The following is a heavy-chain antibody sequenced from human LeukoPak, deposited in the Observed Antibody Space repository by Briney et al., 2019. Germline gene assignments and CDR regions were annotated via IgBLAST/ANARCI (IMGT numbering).Heavy chain of an antibody. CDR2: IYSGGST. Sequence: QPGGSLRLSCAASGFTVSSNYMSWVRQAPGKGLEGVSVIYSGGSTYYADSVKGRFTISRDNSRNTLYLQMYSLRAEDTALYYCASGYCSGGSCYSVYFQYWGQGTLVTVSS. V-gene: IGHV3-53*01. CDR3: ASGYCSGGSCYSVYFQY. CDR1: GFTVSSNY. D-gene: IGHD2-15*01. J-gene: IGHJ1*01.